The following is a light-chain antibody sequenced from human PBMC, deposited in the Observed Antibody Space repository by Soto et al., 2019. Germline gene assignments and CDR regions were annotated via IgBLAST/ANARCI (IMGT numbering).Light chain of an antibody. CDR2: AAS. Sequence: DIQLTQSPSFLSASVGDRVSITCRASQGISSYLAWYQQKPGKAPKLLIYAASTLQSGVPSRFSGSGSGTEFTLTISSLQPEDFATYYCQQYKDYSPVCSFGQGTK. V-gene: IGKV1-9*01. J-gene: IGKJ2*04. CDR1: QGISSY. CDR3: QQYKDYSPVCS.